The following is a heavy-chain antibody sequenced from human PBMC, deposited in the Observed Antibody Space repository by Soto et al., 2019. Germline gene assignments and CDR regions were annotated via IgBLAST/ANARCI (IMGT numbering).Heavy chain of an antibody. CDR1: GHTSTHNG. J-gene: IGHJ4*01. CDR3: ATDDMNTGSFDS. CDR2: ININRGDV. V-gene: IGHV1-18*01. Sequence: ASVKVSCKASGHTSTHNGISWVRRAPGQGLEWMGWININRGDVNHAPKFQGRVTLTTDTSTTTAYMELRSLRLDDTALYFCATDDMNTGSFDSWG.